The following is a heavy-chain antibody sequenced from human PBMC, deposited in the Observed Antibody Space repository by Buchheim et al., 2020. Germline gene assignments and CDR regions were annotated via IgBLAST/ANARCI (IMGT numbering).Heavy chain of an antibody. V-gene: IGHV4-38-2*02. CDR2: IYHSGST. CDR3: ARDFVYSGYDSEL. Sequence: QVQLQESGPGLVKPSETLSLPCAVSGYSISSGYYWGWIRPPPGKGLEWIGSIYHSGSTYYNPSLKSRVTISVDTSKNQFSLKLSAVTAADTAVYYCARDFVYSGYDSELWGQGTL. D-gene: IGHD5-12*01. CDR1: GYSISSGYY. J-gene: IGHJ4*02.